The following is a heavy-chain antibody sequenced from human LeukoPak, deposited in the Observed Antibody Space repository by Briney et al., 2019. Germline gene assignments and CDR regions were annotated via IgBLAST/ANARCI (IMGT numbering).Heavy chain of an antibody. CDR2: SRNKANSYTT. V-gene: IGHV3-72*01. CDR1: GFTFSDHY. J-gene: IGHJ4*02. D-gene: IGHD1-26*01. CDR3: ARASRSGSYFFY. Sequence: PGGSLRPSCAASGFTFSDHYMDWVRQTPGKGLEGVGRSRNKANSYTTEYAASVKGRFTISRDDSKNSLFLQMNSLKTDDTAVYYCARASRSGSYFFYWGQGTLVTVSS.